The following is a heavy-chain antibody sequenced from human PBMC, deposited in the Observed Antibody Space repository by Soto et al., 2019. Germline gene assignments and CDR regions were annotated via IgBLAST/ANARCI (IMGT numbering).Heavy chain of an antibody. V-gene: IGHV3-74*01. Sequence: EVQLVESGGGLVQPGWSLSLSCAASGRTFSSYWMHWVRQVPGKGLVWVSRVNSDGCLTTYADSVKGRFTISRDNAKNTLYLQMNCLRAEDTALYYCVRETPSVDHYYFYMDVWGKGTTVTVSS. CDR3: VRETPSVDHYYFYMDV. CDR2: VNSDGCLT. J-gene: IGHJ6*03. D-gene: IGHD2-2*01. CDR1: GRTFSSYW.